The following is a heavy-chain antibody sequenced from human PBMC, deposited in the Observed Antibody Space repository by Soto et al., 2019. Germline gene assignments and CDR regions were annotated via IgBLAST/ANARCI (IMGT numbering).Heavy chain of an antibody. V-gene: IGHV3-23*01. CDR3: AKVRYYDSSGYYDDY. Sequence: EVQLLESGGGLVQPGGSLRLPCAASGFTFSSYAMSWVRQAPGKGLEWVSAISGSGGSTYYADSVKGRFTISRDNSKNTLYLQMNSLRAEDTAVYYCAKVRYYDSSGYYDDYWGQGTLVTVSS. J-gene: IGHJ4*02. CDR2: ISGSGGST. CDR1: GFTFSSYA. D-gene: IGHD3-22*01.